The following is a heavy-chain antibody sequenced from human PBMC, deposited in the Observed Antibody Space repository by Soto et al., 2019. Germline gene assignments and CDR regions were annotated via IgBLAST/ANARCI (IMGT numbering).Heavy chain of an antibody. D-gene: IGHD6-6*01. CDR1: GFTFSSNW. CDR2: INQDGSET. Sequence: PGGSLRLSCAASGFTFSSNWMNWVRQAPGEGLEWVATINQDGSETYYVNSVRGRFTISRDNAKNSLYLQMNSLRAEDTAVYYCAKSSIAARRAAFDIWGQGTMVTVSS. CDR3: AKSSIAARRAAFDI. J-gene: IGHJ3*02. V-gene: IGHV3-7*05.